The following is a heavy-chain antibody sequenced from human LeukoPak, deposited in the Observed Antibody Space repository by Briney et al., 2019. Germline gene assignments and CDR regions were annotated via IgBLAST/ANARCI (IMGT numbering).Heavy chain of an antibody. J-gene: IGHJ4*02. CDR2: ISSSSSTI. Sequence: GGSLRLSCAASGFTFSSYSMNWVRQAPGKGLEWVSYISSSSSTIYYADSVKGRFTISRDNAKNSLYLQMNSLRAEDTAVYYCARESLGPYSSSWPFDYWGQGTLVTVSS. D-gene: IGHD6-13*01. CDR3: ARESLGPYSSSWPFDY. CDR1: GFTFSSYS. V-gene: IGHV3-48*01.